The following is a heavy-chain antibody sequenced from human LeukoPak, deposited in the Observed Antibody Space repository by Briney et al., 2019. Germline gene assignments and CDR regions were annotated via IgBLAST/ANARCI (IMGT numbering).Heavy chain of an antibody. D-gene: IGHD1-1*01. Sequence: GRSLRLSCTVSGLPFSDYALSWVRHAPGKGLEWVGFIRISAYGASTEYSVPVKDSFTISKDDSKSLAYLQMNTLKTEDTAVYYCATHRLESHDIQFDYWGQGALVIVSS. CDR1: GLPFSDYA. J-gene: IGHJ4*02. V-gene: IGHV3-49*04. CDR3: ATHRLESHDIQFDY. CDR2: IRISAYGAST.